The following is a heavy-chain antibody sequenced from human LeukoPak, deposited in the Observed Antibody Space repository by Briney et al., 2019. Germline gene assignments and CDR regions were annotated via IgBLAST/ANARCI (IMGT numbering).Heavy chain of an antibody. Sequence: ASVKVSCKASGYTFTSYDINWVRQATGQGLEWMGWMNPNSGNTGYAQKFQGRVTMTRNTSISTAYMELSSLRSEDTAVYYCARGLWRIQSIAAAGTTLVLGRTPYHYYYMDVWGKGTTVTISS. D-gene: IGHD6-13*01. CDR2: MNPNSGNT. CDR1: GYTFTSYD. CDR3: ARGLWRIQSIAAAGTTLVLGRTPYHYYYMDV. V-gene: IGHV1-8*01. J-gene: IGHJ6*03.